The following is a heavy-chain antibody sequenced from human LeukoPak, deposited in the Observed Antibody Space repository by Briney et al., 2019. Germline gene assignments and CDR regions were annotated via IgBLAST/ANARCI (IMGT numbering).Heavy chain of an antibody. J-gene: IGHJ4*02. CDR3: ARLPTAYSSSRSY. Sequence: PSETLSLTCSVYGGSFSGYYWSWIRQPSGKGLEWIGEINHSGSTNYNPSLKSRVTISVDTSKNQFSLKLSSVTAADTAVYYCARLPTAYSSSRSYWGQGTLVTVSS. CDR1: GGSFSGYY. CDR2: INHSGST. V-gene: IGHV4-34*01. D-gene: IGHD6-6*01.